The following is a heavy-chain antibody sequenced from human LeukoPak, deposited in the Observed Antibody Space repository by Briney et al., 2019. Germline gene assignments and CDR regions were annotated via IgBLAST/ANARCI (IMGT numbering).Heavy chain of an antibody. CDR3: ARTRTTVHDY. V-gene: IGHV4-34*01. Sequence: SETLSLTCAVYGGSFSGYYWRWIRQPRGKGLEWIGEINHSGSTNYNPSLKSRVTISIDTSKNQFSLKLSSVTAADTAVYYCARTRTTVHDYWGQGTLVTVSS. CDR1: GGSFSGYY. CDR2: INHSGST. J-gene: IGHJ4*02. D-gene: IGHD4-17*01.